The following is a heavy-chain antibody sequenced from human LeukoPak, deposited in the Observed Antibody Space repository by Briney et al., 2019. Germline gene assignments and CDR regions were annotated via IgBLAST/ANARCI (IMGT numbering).Heavy chain of an antibody. D-gene: IGHD4-17*01. CDR3: TREPIYDYGYYAGALDT. Sequence: SETLSLTCAVSGGSIDSGGFSWTWIRQPPGKGLEWIGYICYSGATSYTPSLKSRVTISVDNVKNEFALELQSVNAADTAVYYCTREPIYDYGYYAGALDTWGQGTMVTVSS. CDR2: ICYSGAT. CDR1: GGSIDSGGFS. J-gene: IGHJ3*02. V-gene: IGHV4-30-2*01.